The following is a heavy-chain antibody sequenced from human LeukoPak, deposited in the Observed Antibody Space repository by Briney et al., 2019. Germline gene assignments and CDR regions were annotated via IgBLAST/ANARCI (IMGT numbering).Heavy chain of an antibody. CDR3: ARDNHGDPIDY. V-gene: IGHV4-38-2*02. Sequence: SETLSLTCTVSGYSISSGYYWGWIRQPPGKGLEWIGSIYHSGCTYYNPSLKSRVTISVDTSKNQFSLKLSSVTAADTAVYYCARDNHGDPIDYWGQGTLVTVSS. D-gene: IGHD4-17*01. CDR1: GYSISSGYY. J-gene: IGHJ4*02. CDR2: IYHSGCT.